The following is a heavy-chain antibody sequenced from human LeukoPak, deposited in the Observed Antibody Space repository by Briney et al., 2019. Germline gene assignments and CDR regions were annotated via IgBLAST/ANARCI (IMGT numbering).Heavy chain of an antibody. J-gene: IGHJ4*02. Sequence: SETLSLTCTVSGVSISSGGYYWSWIRQHPGKGLEWIGYIYYSGSTYSNPSLKSRITISIDTPKNQFSLKVNSVTAADTAVYYCASRGALYGGFDYWGQGTLVTVSS. V-gene: IGHV4-31*03. D-gene: IGHD3-10*01. CDR1: GVSISSGGYY. CDR3: ASRGALYGGFDY. CDR2: IYYSGST.